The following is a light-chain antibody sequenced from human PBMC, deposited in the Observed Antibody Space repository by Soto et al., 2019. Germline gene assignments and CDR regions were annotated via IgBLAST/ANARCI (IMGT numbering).Light chain of an antibody. CDR3: QHYGGMWA. CDR2: DAS. V-gene: IGKV1-5*01. Sequence: DIQFTQSPSFLSASVGDRVTITCRASQSISSWLAWYQQKPGKAPKVLIYDASNLESGVPSRFSGSGSGTEFILTISSLQPDDFTTYYCQHYGGMWAFGQGTMVDIK. J-gene: IGKJ1*01. CDR1: QSISSW.